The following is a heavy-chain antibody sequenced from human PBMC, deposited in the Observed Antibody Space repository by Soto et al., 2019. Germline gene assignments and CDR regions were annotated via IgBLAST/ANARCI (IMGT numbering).Heavy chain of an antibody. CDR2: IHPSGGST. V-gene: IGHV1-46*03. Sequence: QVQLVQSGAEVKKPGASVKVSCKASGYTFTNYCMHWVRQAPGQGLEWMAIIHPSGGSTSYEQKFQGRVPLTRDTSTSTVYMELSSLRSEDTAVYYCTRGDSSGWYDFFDYWGQGTLVTVSS. CDR3: TRGDSSGWYDFFDY. J-gene: IGHJ4*02. CDR1: GYTFTNYC. D-gene: IGHD6-19*01.